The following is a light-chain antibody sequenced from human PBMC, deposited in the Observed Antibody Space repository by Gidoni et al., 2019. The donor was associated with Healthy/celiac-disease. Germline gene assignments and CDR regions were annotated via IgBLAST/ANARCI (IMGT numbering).Light chain of an antibody. J-gene: IGLJ1*01. CDR1: SSDVGGYNY. CDR2: DVS. Sequence: QSALPPPASVSGSPGQSITISCTGTSSDVGGYNYVSWYQQHPGKAPKLMIYDVSNRPSGVSNRFSGSKSGNTASLTISGLQAEDEADYYCSSYTSSSTLCVFGTGTKVTVL. CDR3: SSYTSSSTLCV. V-gene: IGLV2-14*03.